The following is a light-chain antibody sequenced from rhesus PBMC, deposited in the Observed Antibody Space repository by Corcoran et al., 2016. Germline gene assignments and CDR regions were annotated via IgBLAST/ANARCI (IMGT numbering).Light chain of an antibody. J-gene: IGLJ6*01. CDR2: EVS. CDR3: CSYAGSDTFV. CDR1: SRDIGGYNF. V-gene: IGLV2-32*01. Sequence: QAALTQPRSVSGSPGQSVTISCTGTSRDIGGYNFISWYQQHPGTAPKLMIYEVSKRPSGVSDRFSGSKSGNTASLTISGLQAEDEADYYCCSYAGSDTFVFGSGTKLTV.